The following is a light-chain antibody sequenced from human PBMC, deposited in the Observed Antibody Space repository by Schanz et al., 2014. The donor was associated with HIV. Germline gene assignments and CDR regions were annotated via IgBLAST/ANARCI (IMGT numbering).Light chain of an antibody. J-gene: IGLJ3*02. CDR2: ANN. CDR1: SSNVGSNT. V-gene: IGLV1-44*01. CDR3: AAWDGSLKVWV. Sequence: QSVLTQPPSASGTPGQRVTISCSGSSSNVGSNTVTWYQHLPGTAPNLLMYANNQRASGVPDRFSGSGSGTSASLAITGLRSEDEADYYCAAWDGSLKVWVFGGGTKLTVL.